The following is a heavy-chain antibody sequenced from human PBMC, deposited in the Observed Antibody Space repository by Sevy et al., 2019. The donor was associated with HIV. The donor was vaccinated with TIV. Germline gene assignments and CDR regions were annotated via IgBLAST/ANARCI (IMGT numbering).Heavy chain of an antibody. CDR3: ARTSIAYYDFWSGYLRPFYYGMDV. CDR1: GYTFTSYD. J-gene: IGHJ6*02. V-gene: IGHV1-8*01. D-gene: IGHD3-3*01. Sequence: ASVKVSCKASGYTFTSYDINWVRQATGQGLEWMGWMNPNSGNTGYAQKFQGRVTMTRNTSISTAYMELSSLRSEDTAGYYCARTSIAYYDFWSGYLRPFYYGMDVWGQGTTVTVSS. CDR2: MNPNSGNT.